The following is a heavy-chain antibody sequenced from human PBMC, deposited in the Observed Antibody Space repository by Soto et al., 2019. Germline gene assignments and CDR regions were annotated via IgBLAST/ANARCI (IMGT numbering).Heavy chain of an antibody. CDR2: ISSDGTNK. D-gene: IGHD4-4*01. CDR3: AKDGGDNSNYYYFDF. J-gene: IGHJ4*02. V-gene: IGHV3-30*18. Sequence: GGSLRLSCAASGFTFGTSVMHWVRQAPGKGLEWVALISSDGTNKFYTDSVKGRFTISRDNSKNTLYLLVSRLRPKDTATYYCAKDGGDNSNYYYFDFWGQGTRVTVSS. CDR1: GFTFGTSV.